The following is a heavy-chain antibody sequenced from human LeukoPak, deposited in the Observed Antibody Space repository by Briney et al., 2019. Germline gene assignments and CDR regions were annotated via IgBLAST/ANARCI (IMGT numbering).Heavy chain of an antibody. V-gene: IGHV3-7*01. J-gene: IGHJ4*02. CDR2: IKQDGSEK. CDR1: GFTFSSYE. CDR3: ARVDILTGYHTNFDY. D-gene: IGHD3-9*01. Sequence: GGSLRLSCAASGFTFSSYEMSWVRQAPGKGLEWVANIKQDGSEKYYVDSVKGRFTISRDNAKNSLYLQMNSLRAEDTAVYYCARVDILTGYHTNFDYWGQGTLVTVSS.